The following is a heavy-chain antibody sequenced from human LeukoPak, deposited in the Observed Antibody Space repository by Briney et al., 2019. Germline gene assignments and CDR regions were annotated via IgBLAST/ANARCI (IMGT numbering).Heavy chain of an antibody. J-gene: IGHJ5*02. D-gene: IGHD6-13*01. Sequence: GASVKVSCKASGYTFTGYYMHWVRQAPGQGLEWMGWINPNSGGTNYAQKFQGWVTMTRDTSISTAYMELSRLRSDDTAVYYCARGKAAGTEGVYNWFDPWGQGTLVTVSS. CDR2: INPNSGGT. CDR1: GYTFTGYY. V-gene: IGHV1-2*04. CDR3: ARGKAAGTEGVYNWFDP.